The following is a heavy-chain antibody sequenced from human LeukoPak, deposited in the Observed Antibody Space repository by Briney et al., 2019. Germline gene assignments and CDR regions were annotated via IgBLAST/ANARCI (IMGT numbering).Heavy chain of an antibody. V-gene: IGHV1-18*01. CDR2: ISAYNGNT. Sequence: EASVKVSCKASGYTFTNYGISWVRQAPGQGLEWMGWISAYNGNTNYAQKLQGRVTMTTDTSTSTAYMELRSLRSDDTAVYYCARDGAIVVVPAATQNWFDPWGRGTLVTVSS. CDR1: GYTFTNYG. D-gene: IGHD2-2*01. CDR3: ARDGAIVVVPAATQNWFDP. J-gene: IGHJ5*02.